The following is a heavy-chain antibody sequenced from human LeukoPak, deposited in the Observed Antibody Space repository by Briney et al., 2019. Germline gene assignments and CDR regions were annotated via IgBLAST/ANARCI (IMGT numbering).Heavy chain of an antibody. CDR2: ISKNGGNT. V-gene: IGHV3-64*01. Sequence: GGSLRLSCAASGFTLSSYAMHWVRQAPGKGLEYVSAISKNGGNTYYANSVKGRFSISRDDSKNTLYLQMGSLRTEDMAVYYCARVGEGRYYQYYYMYVWGKGTTVTLSS. J-gene: IGHJ6*03. CDR3: ARVGEGRYYQYYYMYV. CDR1: GFTLSSYA. D-gene: IGHD1-26*01.